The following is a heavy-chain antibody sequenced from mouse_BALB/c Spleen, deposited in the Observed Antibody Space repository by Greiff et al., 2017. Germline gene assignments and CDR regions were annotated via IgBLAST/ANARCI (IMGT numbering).Heavy chain of an antibody. J-gene: IGHJ1*01. Sequence: EVKLVESGPDLVKPSQSLSLTCTVPGYSITSGYSWHWILQFPVNKLEWMGYIHYSGSTNYNPSLKSRISITRDTSKNQFFLQLNSVTTEDTATYYCAREGNWYFDVWGAGTTVTVSS. CDR2: IHYSGST. CDR1: GYSITSGYS. CDR3: AREGNWYFDV. V-gene: IGHV3-1*02.